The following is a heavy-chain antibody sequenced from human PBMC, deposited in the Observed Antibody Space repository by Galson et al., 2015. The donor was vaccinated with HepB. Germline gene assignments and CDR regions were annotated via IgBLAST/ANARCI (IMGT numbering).Heavy chain of an antibody. CDR3: ARTRGYDVPRGHYYYYGMDV. Sequence: SVKVSCKASGYTFTSYGISWVRQAPGQGLEWMGWISAYNGNTNYAQKLQGSVTMTTDTSTSTAYMELRSLRSDDTAVYYCARTRGYDVPRGHYYYYGMDVWGQGTTVTVSS. V-gene: IGHV1-18*04. CDR1: GYTFTSYG. CDR2: ISAYNGNT. J-gene: IGHJ6*02. D-gene: IGHD5-12*01.